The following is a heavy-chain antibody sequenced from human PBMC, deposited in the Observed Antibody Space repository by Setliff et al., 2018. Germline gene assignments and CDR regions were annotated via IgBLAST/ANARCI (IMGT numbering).Heavy chain of an antibody. CDR2: ISSSSTSI. CDR1: GFTFSSEY. J-gene: IGHJ3*02. D-gene: IGHD3-22*01. CDR3: VRELRVIVGVGIQGVFDI. Sequence: GESLRLSCAASGFTFSSEYMNWVRQAPGKGLEWVSYISSSSTSIYSDSVKDRFTISRDNAKKSLYLQMDSLRAEDTAVYYCVRELRVIVGVGIQGVFDIWGQGTMVTVSS. V-gene: IGHV3-48*01.